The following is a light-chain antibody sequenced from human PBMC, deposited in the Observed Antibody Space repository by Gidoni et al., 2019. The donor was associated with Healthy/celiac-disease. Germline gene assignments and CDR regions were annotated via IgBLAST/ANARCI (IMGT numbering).Light chain of an antibody. CDR2: AAS. Sequence: DIQLTQSPSSLSASVGDRVTITCRASQGISSYLAWYQQKPGKAPKLLIYAASTLQSGVPSRFSGSGSGTEFTLTISSLQPEDFATYYCQQHNNYPPTFGRGTRLEIK. CDR1: QGISSY. V-gene: IGKV1-9*01. J-gene: IGKJ5*01. CDR3: QQHNNYPPT.